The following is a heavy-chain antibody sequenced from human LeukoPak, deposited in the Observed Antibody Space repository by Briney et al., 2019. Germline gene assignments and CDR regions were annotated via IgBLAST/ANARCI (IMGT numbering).Heavy chain of an antibody. D-gene: IGHD3-10*01. V-gene: IGHV4-39*01. Sequence: SESLSLTCTVSGGSMRSSSYYWDWIRQPPGKGLEWIGSIYYSGSTYHNPSLKSRVTMSVDTSKNQFSLKLSSVTASDTAVYYCVRLGGTPSWFDPWGQGTLVTVSS. CDR3: VRLGGTPSWFDP. CDR2: IYYSGST. CDR1: GGSMRSSSYY. J-gene: IGHJ5*02.